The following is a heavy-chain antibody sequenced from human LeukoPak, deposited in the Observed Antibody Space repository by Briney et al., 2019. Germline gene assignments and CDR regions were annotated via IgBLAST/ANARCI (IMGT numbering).Heavy chain of an antibody. CDR2: MNPNSGNT. J-gene: IGHJ3*02. Sequence: ASVKVSCKASGYTFTSYDINWVRQATGQGLEWMGWMNPNSGNTGYAQKFQGRVTITRNTSISTAYMELSSLRSEDTAVYYCARVRKPAAINAFDIWGQGTMVTVSS. D-gene: IGHD2-2*02. V-gene: IGHV1-8*03. CDR3: ARVRKPAAINAFDI. CDR1: GYTFTSYD.